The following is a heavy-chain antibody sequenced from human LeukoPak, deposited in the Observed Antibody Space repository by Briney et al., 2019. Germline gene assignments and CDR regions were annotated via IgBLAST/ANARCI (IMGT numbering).Heavy chain of an antibody. CDR3: ARVSSGSGPYGDY. CDR2: MNTNTGNP. J-gene: IGHJ4*02. V-gene: IGHV7-4-1*02. Sequence: ASVKVSCKASGYTFTSFAMNWVRQAPGQGLEWMGWMNTNTGNPAYAQGFTGRFVFSLDTSVSTAYLQISSLKAEDTAVYYCARVSSGSGPYGDYWGQGTLVTVSS. CDR1: GYTFTSFA. D-gene: IGHD3-10*01.